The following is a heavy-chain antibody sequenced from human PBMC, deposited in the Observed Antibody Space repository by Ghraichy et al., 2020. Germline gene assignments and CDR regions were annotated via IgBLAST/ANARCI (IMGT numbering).Heavy chain of an antibody. CDR2: ISGSGGST. J-gene: IGHJ4*02. CDR3: AKHLDIEGGYNWYFDY. V-gene: IGHV3-23*01. CDR1: GFTFSSYA. Sequence: GESLNISCAASGFTFSSYAMSWVRQAPGKGLEWVSAISGSGGSTYYADSVKGRFTISRDNSKNTLYLQMNSLRAEDTAVYYCAKHLDIEGGYNWYFDYWGQGTLVTVSS. D-gene: IGHD5-24*01.